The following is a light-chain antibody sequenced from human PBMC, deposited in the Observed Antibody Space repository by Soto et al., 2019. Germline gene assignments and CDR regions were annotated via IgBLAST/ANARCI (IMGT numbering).Light chain of an antibody. CDR3: QQYHIWPPWT. J-gene: IGKJ1*01. V-gene: IGKV3-15*01. CDR2: GAS. CDR1: QSIRSN. Sequence: TQSPGTLSLSPGEGATLSCRVSQSIRSNLAWYQQRPGQAPRLLMYGASTGADGIPARFTGSGSGTEFTLTISSLQSEDFAVYYCQQYHIWPPWTSGQGTKVDIK.